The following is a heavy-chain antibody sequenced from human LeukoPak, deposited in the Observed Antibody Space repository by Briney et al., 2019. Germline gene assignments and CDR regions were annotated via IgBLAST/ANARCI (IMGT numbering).Heavy chain of an antibody. D-gene: IGHD3-10*01. CDR1: GYTLTELS. J-gene: IGHJ4*02. CDR3: ATDLDTMVRGGVPTDY. CDR2: FDPEDGET. Sequence: ASVKVSCKVSGYTLTELSMHWVRQAPGKGLEWMGGFDPEDGETIYVQKFQGRVTMTEDTSTDTAYVELSSLRSEDTAVYYCATDLDTMVRGGVPTDYWGQGTLVTVSS. V-gene: IGHV1-24*01.